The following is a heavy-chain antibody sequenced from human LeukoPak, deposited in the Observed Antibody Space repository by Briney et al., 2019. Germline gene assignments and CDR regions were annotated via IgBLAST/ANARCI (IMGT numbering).Heavy chain of an antibody. D-gene: IGHD6-13*01. CDR3: ARAPYRVAAAGAGYYYYYGMDV. CDR2: INHSRST. V-gene: IGHV4-34*01. J-gene: IGHJ6*02. CDR1: GFTFSSYA. Sequence: GSLRLSCAASGFTFSSYAMSWVRQAPGKGLEWIGEINHSRSTNYNPSLKSRVTISVDTSKNQFSLKLSSVTAADTAVYYCARAPYRVAAAGAGYYYYYGMDVWGQGTTVTVSS.